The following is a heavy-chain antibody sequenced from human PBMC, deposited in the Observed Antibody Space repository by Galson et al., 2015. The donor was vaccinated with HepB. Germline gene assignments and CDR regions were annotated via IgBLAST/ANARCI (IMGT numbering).Heavy chain of an antibody. V-gene: IGHV3-66*01. CDR1: GFTVSSSY. Sequence: SLRLSCAVSGFTVSSSYMSWVRQAPGKGLQWVSVIYSGGSTYYADSVKDRFTISRDKSKNTLYLQMNSLRVEDTAVYFCARAEMATIIAFDIWGQGTMVTVSS. CDR2: IYSGGST. J-gene: IGHJ3*02. D-gene: IGHD5-24*01. CDR3: ARAEMATIIAFDI.